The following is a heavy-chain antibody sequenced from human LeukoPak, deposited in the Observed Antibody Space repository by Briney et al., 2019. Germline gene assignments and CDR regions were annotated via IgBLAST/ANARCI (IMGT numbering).Heavy chain of an antibody. V-gene: IGHV4-34*01. Sequence: SEPLSLTCAVSGGSFSGYYWSWIRQPPGKGLEWIGEINHSGSTNYNPSLKSRVAMSLDTSKNQFSLKLSSVTAADTAVYYCDVYYYDSSGYYRVDYWGQGTLVTDSS. CDR3: DVYYYDSSGYYRVDY. CDR1: GGSFSGYY. CDR2: INHSGST. J-gene: IGHJ4*02. D-gene: IGHD3-22*01.